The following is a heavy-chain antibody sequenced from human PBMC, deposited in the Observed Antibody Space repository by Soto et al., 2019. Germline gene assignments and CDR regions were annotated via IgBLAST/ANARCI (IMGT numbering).Heavy chain of an antibody. CDR2: ISTSSTAT. V-gene: IGHV3-48*02. CDR1: GFTFSHYS. Sequence: GGSLRLSCAASGFTFSHYSMHWVRQAPGKGLEWISYISTSSTATYYADSVKGRFTVSRDNGNKLLFLQMNSLTEEDTAVYYCAREPLQFYDSDGIHASWGQGTLVTVSS. J-gene: IGHJ4*02. CDR3: AREPLQFYDSDGIHAS. D-gene: IGHD3-22*01.